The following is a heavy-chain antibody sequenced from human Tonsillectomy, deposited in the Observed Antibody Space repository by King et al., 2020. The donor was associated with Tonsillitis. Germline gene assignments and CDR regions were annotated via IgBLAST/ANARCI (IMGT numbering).Heavy chain of an antibody. V-gene: IGHV4-34*01. Sequence: VQLQQWGAGLLKPSETLALTCAVYGGSFSGYDWSWIRQPPGKGLEWSGEIDHGVSTNSNPSLKSRVTISVDTSKSQFSLKLNSVTAADTAVYYCARAFSVTRLDWGRGTLVTVSS. CDR2: IDHGVST. CDR1: GGSFSGYD. J-gene: IGHJ4*02. D-gene: IGHD4-17*01. CDR3: ARAFSVTRLD.